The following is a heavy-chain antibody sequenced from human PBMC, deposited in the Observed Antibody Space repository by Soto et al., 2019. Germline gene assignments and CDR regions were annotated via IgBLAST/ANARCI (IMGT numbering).Heavy chain of an antibody. J-gene: IGHJ4*02. CDR2: IYWDDDK. CDR3: AHRFDWYYFNF. D-gene: IGHD3-9*01. Sequence: QITLKESGPTLVKPTQTLTLTCTFSGFSLSTSEVGVGWLRQPPGKALEWLALIYWDDDKRYSPSLKSRITITKDTSKNQVVLTMTNMDPVDTATYYCAHRFDWYYFNFWGQGTLVTVSS. CDR1: GFSLSTSEVG. V-gene: IGHV2-5*02.